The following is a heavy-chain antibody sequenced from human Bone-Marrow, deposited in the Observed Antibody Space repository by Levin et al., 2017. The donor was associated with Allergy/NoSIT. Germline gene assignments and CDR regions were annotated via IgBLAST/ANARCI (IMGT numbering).Heavy chain of an antibody. J-gene: IGHJ4*02. V-gene: IGHV4-4*02. CDR2: MYHSGSP. D-gene: IGHD5-12*01. CDR3: ARLRPEATWGYYFDF. CDR1: GVSISSPDW. Sequence: GSLRLSCAVSGVSISSPDWWSWVRQPPGKGLEWIGEMYHSGSPNYHPSLRGRVTISVDKSKNQFSLRLNSVTAADTAVYYCARLRPEATWGYYFDFWGQGTLVTVSS.